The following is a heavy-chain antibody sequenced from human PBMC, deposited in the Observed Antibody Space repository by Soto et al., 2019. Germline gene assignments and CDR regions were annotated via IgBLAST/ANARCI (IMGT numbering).Heavy chain of an antibody. CDR3: ARDVSPGSSSVYLDAFDI. Sequence: EVQLEESGGDLVQPGGSLRLSCAASGFTLSAYWMTWVRQAPGKGLEWVANINRDGSKKSYLDSVRGRFTISRDNVGNSLYLQMDSLRADDTALYYCARDVSPGSSSVYLDAFDIWSQGTMVTVSS. V-gene: IGHV3-7*05. CDR2: INRDGSKK. CDR1: GFTLSAYW. D-gene: IGHD6-13*01. J-gene: IGHJ3*02.